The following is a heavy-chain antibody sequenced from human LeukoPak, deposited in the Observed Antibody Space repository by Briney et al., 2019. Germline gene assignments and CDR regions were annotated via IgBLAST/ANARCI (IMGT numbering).Heavy chain of an antibody. CDR1: GFTFSSYE. D-gene: IGHD5-18*01. CDR2: IRSSGSTI. CDR3: ARGYTAMGRRVFRLIDY. J-gene: IGHJ4*02. V-gene: IGHV3-48*03. Sequence: PGGSLRLSCAASGFTFSSYEMNWVRQAPGKGLEWVSYIRSSGSTIYYADSVKGRFTISRDNAKNSLYLQMNSLRAEDTAVYYCARGYTAMGRRVFRLIDYWGQGTLVTVSS.